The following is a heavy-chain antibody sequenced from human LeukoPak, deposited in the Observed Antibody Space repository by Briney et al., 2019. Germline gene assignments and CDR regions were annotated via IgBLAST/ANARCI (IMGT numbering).Heavy chain of an antibody. J-gene: IGHJ6*03. CDR1: GYTFTGYY. D-gene: IGHD1-26*01. Sequence: GASVKVSCKASGYTFTGYYMHWVRQAPGQGLEWMGRINPNSGGTNYAQKFHGRVTMTRDTSISTAYMELSRLRSDDTAVYYCARVRRIGSSYYYYYMDVWGKGTTVTVSS. CDR3: ARVRRIGSSYYYYYMDV. V-gene: IGHV1-2*06. CDR2: INPNSGGT.